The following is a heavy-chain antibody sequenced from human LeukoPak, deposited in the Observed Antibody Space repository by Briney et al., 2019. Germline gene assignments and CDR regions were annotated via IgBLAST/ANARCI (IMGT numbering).Heavy chain of an antibody. CDR3: ARSYSSSWYSGYYFDY. Sequence: GGSLRLSCAASGFTFSTYAMSWVRQAPGKGLEWVSTISAGGERTYFADSVKGRFTISRDNSKNTLYLQMNSLRAEDTAVYYCARSYSSSWYSGYYFDYWGQGTLVTVSS. CDR2: ISAGGERT. CDR1: GFTFSTYA. D-gene: IGHD6-13*01. V-gene: IGHV3-23*01. J-gene: IGHJ4*02.